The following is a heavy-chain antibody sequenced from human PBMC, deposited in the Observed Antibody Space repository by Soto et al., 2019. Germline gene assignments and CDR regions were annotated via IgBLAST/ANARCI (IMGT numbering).Heavy chain of an antibody. Sequence: SETLSLTCAVYGGSFSGYSWTWIRQPPGTGLEWIGEINHSGSTNYNPSLKSRVTISVDTSKNQFSLKLTSVTAADTAVYYCAGKKISGPFDFWGQGTLVTVSS. J-gene: IGHJ4*02. CDR3: AGKKISGPFDF. CDR1: GGSFSGYS. CDR2: INHSGST. V-gene: IGHV4-34*01.